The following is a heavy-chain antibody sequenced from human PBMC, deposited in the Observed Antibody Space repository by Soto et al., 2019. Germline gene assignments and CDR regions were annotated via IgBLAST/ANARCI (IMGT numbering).Heavy chain of an antibody. CDR3: ARGNIVLMVYGDAFDI. D-gene: IGHD2-8*01. Sequence: QVQLVQSEAEVKKPGSSVKVSCKASGGTFSSYAISWVRQAPGQGLEWMGGIIPIFGTANYAQKFQGRVTITADESTSTAYMELSSLRSEDTAVYYCARGNIVLMVYGDAFDIWGQGTMVTVSS. CDR2: IIPIFGTA. CDR1: GGTFSSYA. J-gene: IGHJ3*02. V-gene: IGHV1-69*01.